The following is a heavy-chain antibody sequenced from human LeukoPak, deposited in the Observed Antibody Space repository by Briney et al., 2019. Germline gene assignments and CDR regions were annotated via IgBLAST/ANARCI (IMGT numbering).Heavy chain of an antibody. CDR2: IKQDGSEK. CDR1: GFTFSSYW. CDR3: ARAFLVFYYYPPGAFDY. J-gene: IGHJ4*02. D-gene: IGHD3-10*01. Sequence: GGSLRLSCAASGFTFSSYWMSWVRQAPGKGLEWVANIKQDGSEKYYVDSVKGRFTISRDNAKNSLYLQMNSLRAEDTAVYYCARAFLVFYYYPPGAFDYGGQGPLVPAST. V-gene: IGHV3-7*01.